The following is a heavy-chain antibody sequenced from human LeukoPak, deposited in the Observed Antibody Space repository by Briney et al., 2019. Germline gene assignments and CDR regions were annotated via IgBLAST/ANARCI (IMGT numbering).Heavy chain of an antibody. CDR1: GYTFTGYY. CDR3: TRETGGSTLVTLPSDN. D-gene: IGHD4-23*01. V-gene: IGHV1-2*02. Sequence: ASVKVSCKASGYTFTGYYMHWVRQAPGQGLEWMGWINPNSGGTNYAQKFQGRVTMTRDTSISTAYMELSRLRSDDTAVYYCTRETGGSTLVTLPSDNWGQGTPVTVSS. CDR2: INPNSGGT. J-gene: IGHJ4*02.